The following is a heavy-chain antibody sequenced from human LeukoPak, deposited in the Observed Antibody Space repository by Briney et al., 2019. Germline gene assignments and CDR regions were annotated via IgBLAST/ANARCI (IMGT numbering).Heavy chain of an antibody. CDR3: ARRYCSSTSCYRSNDAFDI. CDR2: INPSGGST. V-gene: IGHV1-46*01. CDR1: GYTFTSYY. D-gene: IGHD2-2*02. Sequence: ASVKVSCKASGYTFTSYYMHWVRQAPGQGLEWMGIINPSGGSTSYAQKFQGRVTMTRDTSTSTVYMELSSLRSEDTAVYYCARRYCSSTSCYRSNDAFDIWGQGTMVTVSS. J-gene: IGHJ3*02.